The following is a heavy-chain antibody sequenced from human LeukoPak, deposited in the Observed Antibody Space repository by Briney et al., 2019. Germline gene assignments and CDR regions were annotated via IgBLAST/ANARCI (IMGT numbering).Heavy chain of an antibody. CDR1: GFTVSSNY. J-gene: IGHJ4*02. D-gene: IGHD1-26*01. CDR2: IYSGGST. Sequence: GGSLRLSCAASGFTVSSNYMSWVRQAPGKGLEGGSVIYSGGSTYYADSVKGRFTISRDNSKNTLYLQMNSLRAEDTAVYYCARNLDEWELPHYFDYWGQGTLVTVSS. V-gene: IGHV3-66*01. CDR3: ARNLDEWELPHYFDY.